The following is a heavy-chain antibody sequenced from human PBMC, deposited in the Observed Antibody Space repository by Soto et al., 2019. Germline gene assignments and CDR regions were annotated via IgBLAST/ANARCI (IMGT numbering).Heavy chain of an antibody. J-gene: IGHJ6*02. CDR2: FRYSGSA. D-gene: IGHD3-10*01. Sequence: SETLSLTCTVSGGLISSSSFYWSWIRQPPGKGLEWIGSFRYSGSAYYNSSLKSRVTVSIDTSKNQIFLEMRSVTAADTAVFYCARHVQDFGINVWGQGTTVTVSS. V-gene: IGHV4-39*01. CDR1: GGLISSSSFY. CDR3: ARHVQDFGINV.